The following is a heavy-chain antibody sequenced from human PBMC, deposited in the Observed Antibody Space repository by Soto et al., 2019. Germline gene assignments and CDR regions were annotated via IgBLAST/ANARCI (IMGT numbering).Heavy chain of an antibody. Sequence: GGSLRLSCAASGFTFSSYAMHWVRQAPGKGLEWVAVISYDGSNKYYADSVKGRFTISRDNSKNTLYLQMNSLRAEDTAVYYCAAHYYDSSGYLRYWGQGTLVTVSS. CDR1: GFTFSSYA. CDR2: ISYDGSNK. CDR3: AAHYYDSSGYLRY. J-gene: IGHJ4*02. D-gene: IGHD3-22*01. V-gene: IGHV3-30-3*01.